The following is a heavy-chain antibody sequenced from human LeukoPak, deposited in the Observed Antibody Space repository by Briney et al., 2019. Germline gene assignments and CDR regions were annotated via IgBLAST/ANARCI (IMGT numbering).Heavy chain of an antibody. CDR3: ARRASGDQNFDY. J-gene: IGHJ4*02. Sequence: GESLKISCKGSGYRSTTYWIAWVRQMPGKGLEWMGIIYPGDSDTRYSLSFQGQVTISADKSINTAYLQWSSLKASDTAMYYCARRASGDQNFDYWGQGTLVTVSS. D-gene: IGHD4-17*01. V-gene: IGHV5-51*01. CDR2: IYPGDSDT. CDR1: GYRSTTYW.